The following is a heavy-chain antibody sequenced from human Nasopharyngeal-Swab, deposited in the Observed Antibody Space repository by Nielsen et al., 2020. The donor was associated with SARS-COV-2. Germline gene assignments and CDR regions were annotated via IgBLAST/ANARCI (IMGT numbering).Heavy chain of an antibody. CDR1: GFTFSDAS. CDR2: IKSKSDGGTT. D-gene: IGHD3-10*01. CDR3: TTGGYYLDY. Sequence: GESLKISCAASGFTFSDASMNWVRQAPGKGLEWLGRIKSKSDGGTTDYAAPVKGRFTISRDDSRRRVYLEMNSLKTEDTGVYYCTTGGYYLDYWGQGTLVTVSS. V-gene: IGHV3-15*01. J-gene: IGHJ4*02.